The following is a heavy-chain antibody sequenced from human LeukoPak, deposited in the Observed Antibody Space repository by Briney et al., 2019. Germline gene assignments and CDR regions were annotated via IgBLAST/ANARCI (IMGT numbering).Heavy chain of an antibody. CDR3: ARSDSSGYRIAEYFQH. Sequence: PGGSLRLSRAASGFTFSSYSMNWVRQAPGKGPEWVSSISSSSSYIYYADSVKGRFTISRDNAKNSLYLQMNSLRAEDTAVYYCARSDSSGYRIAEYFQHWGQGTLVTVSS. D-gene: IGHD3-22*01. V-gene: IGHV3-21*01. CDR1: GFTFSSYS. J-gene: IGHJ1*01. CDR2: ISSSSSYI.